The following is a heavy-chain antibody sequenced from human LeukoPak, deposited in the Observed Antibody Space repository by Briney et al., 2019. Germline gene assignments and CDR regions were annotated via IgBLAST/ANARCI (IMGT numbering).Heavy chain of an antibody. J-gene: IGHJ6*02. CDR3: ARDEAVAGTYYNYYGMDV. CDR2: MSSSSDTI. CDR1: GFTFSSYS. Sequence: GGSLRLSCAASGFTFSSYSMNWVRQAPGKGLEWVSYMSSSSDTIYYADSVKGRFTISRDNAKNSLYLQMNSLRDEDAAVYYCARDEAVAGTYYNYYGMDVWGQGTTVTVSS. V-gene: IGHV3-48*02. D-gene: IGHD6-19*01.